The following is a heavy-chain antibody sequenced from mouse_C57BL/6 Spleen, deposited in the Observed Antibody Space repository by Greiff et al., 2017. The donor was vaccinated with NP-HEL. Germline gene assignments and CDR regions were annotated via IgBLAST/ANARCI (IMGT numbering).Heavy chain of an antibody. J-gene: IGHJ2*01. D-gene: IGHD2-3*01. Sequence: QVQLQQSGAELVRPGTSVKVSCKASGYAFTNYLIEWVKQRPGQGLEWIGVINPGSGGTNYNEKFKGKGTMTADKSSSTAYMQLSSLTSEDSAVYFCARMGQRYFDYWGQGTTLTVSS. V-gene: IGHV1-54*01. CDR2: INPGSGGT. CDR1: GYAFTNYL. CDR3: ARMGQRYFDY.